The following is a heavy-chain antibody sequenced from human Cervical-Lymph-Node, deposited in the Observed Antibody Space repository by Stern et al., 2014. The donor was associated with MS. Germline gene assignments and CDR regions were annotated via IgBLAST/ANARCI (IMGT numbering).Heavy chain of an antibody. CDR1: GFTFSSFG. CDR3: ARDYEDTSMLFDH. V-gene: IGHV3-30*03. J-gene: IGHJ4*02. CDR2: ISYDGNHK. Sequence: QMQLVESGGAVVQPGRSLRLSCAASGFTFSSFGMHWVRQAPGNGLEWVTVISYDGNHKYYAASVKGRFTISRDNSKNTLHLQMNSVTPDDTAIYYCARDYEDTSMLFDHWGQGTLVTVSS. D-gene: IGHD2-8*01.